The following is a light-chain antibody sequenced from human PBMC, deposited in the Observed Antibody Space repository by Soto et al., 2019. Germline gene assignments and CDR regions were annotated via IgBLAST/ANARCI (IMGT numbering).Light chain of an antibody. CDR2: LAS. CDR3: LHHNDPPV. CDR1: QHITND. V-gene: IGKV1-17*01. Sequence: DIQMTQSPSSLSASVGDTVTITCRASQHITNDCAWYQQKAGRAPKCLILLASRLQTGVPSRFSGSGSGTEFTLTISSLQPEDFATYYCLHHNDPPVFGQGTKVEIK. J-gene: IGKJ2*01.